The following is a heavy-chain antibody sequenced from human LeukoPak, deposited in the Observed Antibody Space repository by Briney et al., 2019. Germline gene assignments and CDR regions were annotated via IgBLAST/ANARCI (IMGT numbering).Heavy chain of an antibody. CDR3: TLRDV. CDR1: GGSLSGSTYY. Sequence: PSETLSLTCIVSGGSLSGSTYYWGCVRHPPGKGLEWNGSIYYSGTTYYSPSLKSRGTISVDTSKNQFSLKLSSVTAADTAVYICTLRDVWGQGSLVTVSS. CDR2: IYYSGTT. J-gene: IGHJ4*02. V-gene: IGHV4-39*01.